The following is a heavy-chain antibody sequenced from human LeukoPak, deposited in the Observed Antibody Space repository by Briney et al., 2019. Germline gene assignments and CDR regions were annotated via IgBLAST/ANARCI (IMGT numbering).Heavy chain of an antibody. Sequence: SSSSYYWGWIRQPPGKGLEWVSGISGSGGSTYDADSVKGRFTISRDNSKNTLYLQMNSLRVEDTAVYYCARDIRPGDDYGDAFDIWGQGTMVTVSS. CDR2: ISGSGGST. CDR3: ARDIRPGDDYGDAFDI. CDR1: SSSSYY. D-gene: IGHD4-17*01. V-gene: IGHV3-23*01. J-gene: IGHJ3*02.